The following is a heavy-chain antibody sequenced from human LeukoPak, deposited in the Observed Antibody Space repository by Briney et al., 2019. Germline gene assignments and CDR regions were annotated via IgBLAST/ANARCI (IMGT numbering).Heavy chain of an antibody. D-gene: IGHD4-17*01. Sequence: PGGSLRLSCAASGFRFSSYWMSWVRQAPGKGLEWVANIKQDGRERYYVDSVKGRFAISRDNAKNSLHLQLNSLRVEDTAVYYCARDGDYEFAYWGQGTLVTVSS. CDR3: ARDGDYEFAY. CDR2: IKQDGRER. J-gene: IGHJ4*02. CDR1: GFRFSSYW. V-gene: IGHV3-7*01.